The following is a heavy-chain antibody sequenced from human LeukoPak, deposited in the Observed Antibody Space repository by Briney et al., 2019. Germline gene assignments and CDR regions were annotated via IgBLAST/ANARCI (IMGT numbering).Heavy chain of an antibody. CDR3: ARVIGYDQLDY. CDR2: IHYSGST. D-gene: IGHD5-12*01. J-gene: IGHJ4*02. CDR1: GGSISSGDYY. V-gene: IGHV4-31*03. Sequence: SETLSLTCSVSGGSISSGDYYWSWIRQHPGKGLEWIGYIHYSGSTYYNPSLKSRVSISVSTSKNRFSLQLSSVTAADTADYYCARVIGYDQLDYWGQGTLVTVSS.